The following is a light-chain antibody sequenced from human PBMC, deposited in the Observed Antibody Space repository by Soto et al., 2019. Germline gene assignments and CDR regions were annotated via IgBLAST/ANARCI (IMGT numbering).Light chain of an antibody. V-gene: IGKV3-20*01. Sequence: EIVLTQSPGTLSLSPGERATLSCRASQSVTSGYLGWYQQKPGQAPRLLISRASSRATVISDRFSGSGSGTDFTLTISRLEPEDCAVYYCQHYGTSPPMYTFGQGTKVEIK. J-gene: IGKJ2*01. CDR3: QHYGTSPPMYT. CDR2: RAS. CDR1: QSVTSGY.